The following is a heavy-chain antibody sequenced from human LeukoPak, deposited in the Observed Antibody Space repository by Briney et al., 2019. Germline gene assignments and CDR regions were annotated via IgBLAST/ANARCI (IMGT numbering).Heavy chain of an antibody. Sequence: PSETLSLACTVSGYSISSGYYWGWIRQPPGKGLEWIGSIYHSGSTYYNPSLKSRVTISVDTSKNQFSLKLSSVTAADTAVYYCASGYYDYVWGSYRPSHWGQGTLVTVSS. CDR1: GYSISSGYY. J-gene: IGHJ4*02. CDR3: ASGYYDYVWGSYRPSH. V-gene: IGHV4-38-2*02. CDR2: IYHSGST. D-gene: IGHD3-16*02.